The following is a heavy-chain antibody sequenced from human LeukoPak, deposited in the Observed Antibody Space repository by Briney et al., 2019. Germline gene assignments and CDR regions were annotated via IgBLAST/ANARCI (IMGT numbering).Heavy chain of an antibody. CDR2: ISSSSSTI. CDR3: AKDVYYYDSSGYSAFDI. V-gene: IGHV3-48*01. CDR1: GFTFSSYS. J-gene: IGHJ3*02. D-gene: IGHD3-22*01. Sequence: GGSLRLSCAASGFTFSSYSMNWVRQAPGKGLEWVSYISSSSSTIYYADSVKGRFTISRDNSKNTLYLQMNSLRAEDTAVYYCAKDVYYYDSSGYSAFDIWGQRTMVTVSS.